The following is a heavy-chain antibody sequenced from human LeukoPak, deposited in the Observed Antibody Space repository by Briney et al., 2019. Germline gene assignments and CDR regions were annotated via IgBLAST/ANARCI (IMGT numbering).Heavy chain of an antibody. D-gene: IGHD1-26*01. Sequence: ASVKVSCKASGYTFTGCYMHWVRQAPGQGLEWMGWINPNSGGTNYAQKFQGRVTMTRDTSISTAYMELSRLRSDDTAVYYCARVGPISWELLSSWFDPWGQGTLVTVSS. J-gene: IGHJ5*02. V-gene: IGHV1-2*02. CDR1: GYTFTGCY. CDR3: ARVGPISWELLSSWFDP. CDR2: INPNSGGT.